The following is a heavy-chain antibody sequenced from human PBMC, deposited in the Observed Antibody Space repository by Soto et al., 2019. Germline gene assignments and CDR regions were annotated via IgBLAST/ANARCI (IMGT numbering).Heavy chain of an antibody. CDR3: ATLPPRIVVVMTDLPT. V-gene: IGHV4-4*02. D-gene: IGHD2-15*01. CDR2: IYHTGTT. CDR1: GASISSTYW. J-gene: IGHJ5*02. Sequence: QLRESGPGLVKPSGTLSLTCFVSGASISSTYWWSWVRQTPGKRLEWIGQIYHTGTTSYNPALQNRVTISLDKSNHQFSLRVNSMTAADTAVDYCATLPPRIVVVMTDLPTWGQGTLVTVSS.